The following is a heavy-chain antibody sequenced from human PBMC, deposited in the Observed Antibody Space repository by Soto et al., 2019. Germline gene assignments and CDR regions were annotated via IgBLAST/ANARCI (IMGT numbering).Heavy chain of an antibody. CDR3: ARSGYSSGWCGKERYYFDY. Sequence: QVQLVQSGAEVKKPGSSVKVSCKASGGTFSSYTISWVRQAPGQGLEWMGRIIPILGIANYAQKFQGRVTITADKSTRTADMELSSLRYEDTAVYYCARSGYSSGWCGKERYYFDYWGQGTLVTVSS. D-gene: IGHD6-19*01. CDR1: GGTFSSYT. CDR2: IIPILGIA. J-gene: IGHJ4*02. V-gene: IGHV1-69*02.